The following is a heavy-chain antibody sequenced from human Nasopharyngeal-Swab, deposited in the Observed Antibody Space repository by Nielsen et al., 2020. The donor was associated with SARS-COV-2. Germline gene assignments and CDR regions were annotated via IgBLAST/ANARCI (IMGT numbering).Heavy chain of an antibody. CDR2: VSGTGHTT. CDR1: GLSVSSNY. Sequence: GGSLRLSCAASGLSVSSNYMSWVRQAPGKGLEWVSSVSGTGHTTKYTDSVKGLFTISRDNSEKKVYLEMHSLRAEDTAVYYCAKDRYCSGGACYFNGFDSWGQGTLVTVSS. V-gene: IGHV3-23*01. CDR3: AKDRYCSGGACYFNGFDS. J-gene: IGHJ4*02. D-gene: IGHD2-15*01.